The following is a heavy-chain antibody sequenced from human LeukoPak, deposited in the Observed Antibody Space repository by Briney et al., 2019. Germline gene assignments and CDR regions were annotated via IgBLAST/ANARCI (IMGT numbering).Heavy chain of an antibody. CDR3: AKGRLDYGDYYVDD. V-gene: IGHV3-23*01. CDR2: ISGSGGTT. D-gene: IGHD2-21*02. J-gene: IGHJ4*02. CDR1: GFTFSNYG. Sequence: GGSLRLSCAASGFTFSNYGMSWVRQAPGKGLEGVSVISGSGGTTYYADSVRGRFTSSRDNSKNTLYLQMNSLKAEDTSLYYCAKGRLDYGDYYVDDWGQGTLVTVSS.